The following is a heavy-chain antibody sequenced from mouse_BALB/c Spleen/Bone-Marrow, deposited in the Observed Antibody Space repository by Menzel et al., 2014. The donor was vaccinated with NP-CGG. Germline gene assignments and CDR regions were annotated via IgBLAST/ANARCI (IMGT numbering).Heavy chain of an antibody. CDR3: TRRDY. Sequence: QVQLQQSGAELVKPGASVKLSCKASGYTFTSYYMYWVKQRPGQGLEWIGGINPNNGNTNFSETFKSKATLTVDKSSSTAYMQLSSLTSEDSAVYYCTRRDYWGQDTALTVSS. V-gene: IGHV1S81*02. CDR2: INPNNGNT. CDR1: GYTFTSYY. J-gene: IGHJ2*01.